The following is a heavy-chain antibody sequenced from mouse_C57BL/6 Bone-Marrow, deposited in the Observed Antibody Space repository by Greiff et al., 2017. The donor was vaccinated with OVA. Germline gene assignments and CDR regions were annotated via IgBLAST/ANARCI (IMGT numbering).Heavy chain of an antibody. CDR1: GYSFTDYN. D-gene: IGHD1-1*01. Sequence: VQLQQSGPELVKPGASVKISCKASGYSFTDYNMNWVKQSNGKSLEWIGVINPNYGTTSYNQKFKGKATLTVDQSSSTAYMQLNSLTSEDSAVYYCALTTVVATPWYFDVWGTGTTVTVSS. CDR3: ALTTVVATPWYFDV. V-gene: IGHV1-39*01. J-gene: IGHJ1*03. CDR2: INPNYGTT.